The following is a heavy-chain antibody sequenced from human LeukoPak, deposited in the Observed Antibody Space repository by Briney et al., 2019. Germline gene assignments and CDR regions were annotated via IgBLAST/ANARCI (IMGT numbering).Heavy chain of an antibody. CDR2: MNPNSGNT. V-gene: IGHV1-8*01. D-gene: IGHD2-15*01. Sequence: ASVKVSCKASGYTFTSYDINWVRQATGQGLEWMGWMNPNSGNTGYAQKFQGRVTMTRDTSISTAYMELSRLRSDDTAVYYCARSHCSGGSCYGGWFDPWGQGTLVTVSS. CDR1: GYTFTSYD. CDR3: ARSHCSGGSCYGGWFDP. J-gene: IGHJ5*02.